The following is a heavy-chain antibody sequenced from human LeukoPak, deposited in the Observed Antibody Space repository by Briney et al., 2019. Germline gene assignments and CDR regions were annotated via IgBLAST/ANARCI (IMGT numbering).Heavy chain of an antibody. J-gene: IGHJ4*02. Sequence: ASVKVSCKASGYTFTGYYMHWVRQAPGQGLEWMGWINPNSGGTNYAQKFQGRVTMTRDTSISTAYMELSRLRSDDTAVYYCARVVAYCGGDCYRAGFDYWGQGTLVTVSS. V-gene: IGHV1-2*02. CDR1: GYTFTGYY. D-gene: IGHD2-21*01. CDR2: INPNSGGT. CDR3: ARVVAYCGGDCYRAGFDY.